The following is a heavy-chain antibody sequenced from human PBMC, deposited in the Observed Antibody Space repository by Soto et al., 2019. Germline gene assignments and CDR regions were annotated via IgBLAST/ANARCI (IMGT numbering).Heavy chain of an antibody. J-gene: IGHJ4*02. V-gene: IGHV4-59*01. CDR3: ARGRDGYNLYYFDY. CDR2: IYYSGST. CDR1: GGSISSYY. D-gene: IGHD5-12*01. Sequence: SETLSLTCTVSGGSISSYYWSWIRQPPGKGLEWIGYIYYSGSTNYNPSLKSRVTISVDTSKNQFSLKLSSVTAADTAVYYCARGRDGYNLYYFDYWGQGTLVTVSS.